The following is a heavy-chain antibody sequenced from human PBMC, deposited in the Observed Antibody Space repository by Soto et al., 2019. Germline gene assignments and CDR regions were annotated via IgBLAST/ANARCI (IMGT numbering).Heavy chain of an antibody. CDR1: GYTFTSYD. Sequence: APVKVSCKASGYTFTSYDINWVRQATGQGLEWMGWMNPNSGNTGYAQKFQGRGTMTRNTCISTAYMELSSLRSEDTAVYYCARAVAGWSGYSRRAGSGRVDYGMDVWGQGTTVTVS. D-gene: IGHD3-3*01. J-gene: IGHJ6*02. V-gene: IGHV1-8*01. CDR3: ARAVAGWSGYSRRAGSGRVDYGMDV. CDR2: MNPNSGNT.